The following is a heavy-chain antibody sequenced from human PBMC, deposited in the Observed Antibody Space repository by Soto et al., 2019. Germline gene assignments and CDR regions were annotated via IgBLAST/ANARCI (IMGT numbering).Heavy chain of an antibody. CDR3: ARGGGGSSSWDSFDY. V-gene: IGHV1-69*02. CDR1: GGTFSSYT. CDR2: IIPILGIA. Sequence: QVQLVQSGAEVKKPGSSVKVSCKASGGTFSSYTISWVRQAPGQGLEWMGRIIPILGIANYAQKFQGRVTITADKSTSTAYMELSSLRSEDTAVYYCARGGGGSSSWDSFDYWGQGTLVTVSS. D-gene: IGHD6-13*01. J-gene: IGHJ4*02.